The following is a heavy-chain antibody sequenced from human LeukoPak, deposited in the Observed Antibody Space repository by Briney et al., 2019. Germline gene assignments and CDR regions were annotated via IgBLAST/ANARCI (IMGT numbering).Heavy chain of an antibody. CDR1: GGSISSGDYY. CDR2: IYYSGST. V-gene: IGHV4-30-4*01. Sequence: SETLSLTCTVSGGSISSGDYYWSWIRQPPGKGLEWIGYIYYSGSTYYNPSLKSRVTISVDTSKNQFSLKLSSVTAADTAVYYCARDREIAAAGTFDYWGQGTLVTVSS. D-gene: IGHD6-13*01. J-gene: IGHJ4*02. CDR3: ARDREIAAAGTFDY.